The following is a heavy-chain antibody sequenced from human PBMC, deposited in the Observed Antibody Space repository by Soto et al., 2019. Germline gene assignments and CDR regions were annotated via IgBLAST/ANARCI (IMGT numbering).Heavy chain of an antibody. J-gene: IGHJ3*02. CDR2: ISAYNGNT. V-gene: IGHV1-18*01. Sequence: QVQLVQSGAEVKKPGASVKVSCKASGYTFTSYGISWVRQAPGQGLEWMGWISAYNGNTNYAQKLQGRVTMTTDTSTSTAYMELRSLRSDDTAVYYCARDRGDIVVVTAIRRDAFDIWGQGTMVTVSS. D-gene: IGHD2-21*02. CDR1: GYTFTSYG. CDR3: ARDRGDIVVVTAIRRDAFDI.